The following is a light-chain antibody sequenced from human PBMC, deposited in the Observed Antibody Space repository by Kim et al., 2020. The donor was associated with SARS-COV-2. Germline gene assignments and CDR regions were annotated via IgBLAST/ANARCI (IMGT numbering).Light chain of an antibody. Sequence: DIQMTQSPSPLSASVGDRVTITCRASQGISSYLNWYQQKPGKAPKLLIYAASSLQSGVPSRFSGSGSGTDFTLTISSLQPEDFATYYCQQSYSTPWTFGQGTKVDIK. V-gene: IGKV1-39*01. CDR1: QGISSY. J-gene: IGKJ1*01. CDR2: AAS. CDR3: QQSYSTPWT.